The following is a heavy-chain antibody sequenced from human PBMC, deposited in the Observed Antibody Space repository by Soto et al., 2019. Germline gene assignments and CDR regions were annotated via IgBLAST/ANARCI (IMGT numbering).Heavy chain of an antibody. Sequence: GGSLRLSCAASGFTFSDYYMSWIRQAPGKGLEWVSYISSSSSYTNYADSVKGRFTISRDNAKNSLYLQMNSLRAEDTAVYYCAGRYCSGGSCYLGYWGQGTLVTVSS. CDR1: GFTFSDYY. D-gene: IGHD2-15*01. J-gene: IGHJ4*02. V-gene: IGHV3-11*06. CDR3: AGRYCSGGSCYLGY. CDR2: ISSSSSYT.